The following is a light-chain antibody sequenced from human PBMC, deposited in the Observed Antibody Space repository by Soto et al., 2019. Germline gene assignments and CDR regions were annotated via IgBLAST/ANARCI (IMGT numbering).Light chain of an antibody. CDR1: SSDVGGYDY. CDR2: DVT. CDR3: ISYASINTYV. J-gene: IGLJ1*01. V-gene: IGLV2-14*01. Sequence: QSALTQPASVSGSPGQLITISCTGTSSDVGGYDYVSWYQQHPGKAPKLMIYDVTNRPSGVSNRFSGSKSGNTASLTISGLQAEDEVDYYCISYASINTYVFGTGTKVT.